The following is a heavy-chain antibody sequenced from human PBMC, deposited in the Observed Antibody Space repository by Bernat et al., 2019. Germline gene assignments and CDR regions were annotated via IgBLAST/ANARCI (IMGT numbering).Heavy chain of an antibody. Sequence: QVQLVESGGGVVQPGRSLRLSCAASGFTFSSYAMHWVRQAPGKGLEWVAVISYDGSNKYYADSVKGRFTISRDNSKNTLYLQINSLSAEDTAVYYCARDWYGSGSYIASYYYYYYMDVWGKGTTVTVSS. CDR3: ARDWYGSGSYIASYYYYYYMDV. D-gene: IGHD3-10*01. J-gene: IGHJ6*03. CDR2: ISYDGSNK. V-gene: IGHV3-30*01. CDR1: GFTFSSYA.